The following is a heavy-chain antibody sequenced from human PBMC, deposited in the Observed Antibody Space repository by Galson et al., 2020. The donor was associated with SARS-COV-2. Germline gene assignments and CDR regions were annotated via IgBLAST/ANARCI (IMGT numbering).Heavy chain of an antibody. D-gene: IGHD6-13*01. V-gene: IGHV5-51*01. CDR2: IYPGDSDT. CDR1: GYSFTTYW. J-gene: IGHJ4*02. CDR3: ARGLGYSSSWFGF. Sequence: GGSLRLSCKGSGYSFTTYWIGWVRQMPGKGLEWMGIIYPGDSDTRYSPSFQGQVTISADKSISTAYLQWSSLKTSDSGMYYCARGLGYSSSWFGFWGQGTLVTVNS.